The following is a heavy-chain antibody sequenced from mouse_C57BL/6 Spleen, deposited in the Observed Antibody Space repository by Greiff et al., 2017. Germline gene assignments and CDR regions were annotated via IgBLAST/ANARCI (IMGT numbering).Heavy chain of an antibody. Sequence: QVQLQQSGAELAKPGASVKLSCKASGYTFTSYWMHWVKQRPGQGLEWIGYINPSSGYTKYNQKFKDKATLTADKSSSTAYMQLSSLTYEDTAVYDCARYWDDYYAMDYWGQGTSVTVSS. CDR1: GYTFTSYW. D-gene: IGHD4-1*01. CDR2: INPSSGYT. J-gene: IGHJ4*01. CDR3: ARYWDDYYAMDY. V-gene: IGHV1-7*01.